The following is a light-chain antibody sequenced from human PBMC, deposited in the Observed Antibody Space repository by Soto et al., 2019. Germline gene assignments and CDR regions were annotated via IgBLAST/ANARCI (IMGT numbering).Light chain of an antibody. CDR2: EVS. J-gene: IGLJ2*01. Sequence: QSVLTQPPSASGSPGMSVTISCSGTDNDVGRYDYVSWYQQHPGKAPKLLIYEVSKRPSGVPDRFSASKSGNTASLTVSGLQGEDEADYYCMSYVGGNSVAFGGGTKLTVL. CDR1: DNDVGRYDY. V-gene: IGLV2-8*01. CDR3: MSYVGGNSVA.